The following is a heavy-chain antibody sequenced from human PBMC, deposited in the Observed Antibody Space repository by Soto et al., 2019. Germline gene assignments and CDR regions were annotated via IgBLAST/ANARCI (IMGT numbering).Heavy chain of an antibody. D-gene: IGHD5-12*01. V-gene: IGHV4-39*07. J-gene: IGHJ6*02. CDR3: ARVVLRSPLYYYYGMDV. Sequence: SETLSLTCTVSGGSISSSSYYWGWIRQPPGKGLEWIGSIFYSGSTYYNPSLKSRVTISVDTSKNQFSLKLSSVTAADTAVYYCARVVLRSPLYYYYGMDVWGQGTTVTVSS. CDR1: GGSISSSSYY. CDR2: IFYSGST.